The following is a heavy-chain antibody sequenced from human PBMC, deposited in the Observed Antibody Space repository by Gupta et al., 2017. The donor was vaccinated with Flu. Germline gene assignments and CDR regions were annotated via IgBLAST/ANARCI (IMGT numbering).Heavy chain of an antibody. V-gene: IGHV1-3*01. J-gene: IGHJ4*02. D-gene: IGHD5-18*01. CDR1: GYSFTSYD. CDR3: ARRSSYYKYFDY. CDR2: INAGNEKT. Sequence: QVQFVQSGAEVKKPGASVKVSCTASGYSFTSYDMHWVRQAPGQRLEWMGWINAGNEKTKYSQKFQGRVTITRDTSASTVYMELSRLRSEDTAMYDCARRSSYYKYFDYWGQGTLVTVSS.